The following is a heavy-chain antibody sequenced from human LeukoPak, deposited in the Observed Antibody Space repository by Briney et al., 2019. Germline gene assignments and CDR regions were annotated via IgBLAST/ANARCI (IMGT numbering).Heavy chain of an antibody. CDR1: GFTFSRYW. CDR3: ASSSGGSNWFDP. D-gene: IGHD3-22*01. V-gene: IGHV3-74*01. CDR2: INSDGSST. Sequence: PGGSLRLSWAASGFTFSRYWMHWVRQAPGKGLVWVSRINSDGSSTNYPDSVKGRFTISRDNAKNTLSLQMNSLRVEDTAAYYCASSSGGSNWFDPWGQGTLVTVSS. J-gene: IGHJ5*02.